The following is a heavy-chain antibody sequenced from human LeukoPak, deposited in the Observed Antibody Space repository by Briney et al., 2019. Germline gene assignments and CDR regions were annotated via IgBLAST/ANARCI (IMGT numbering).Heavy chain of an antibody. CDR2: ISYTGST. CDR1: GGSISRYY. D-gene: IGHD3-10*01. V-gene: IGHV4-59*01. CDR3: ARTAKYYYGSETYYFFDY. J-gene: IGHJ4*02. Sequence: PETLSLTCTVSGGSISRYYWSWIRQPPGKGLEWIGYISYTGSTTYNSSLKSRVTISLDTSQNQFSLKLTSVTPADTAVYYCARTAKYYYGSETYYFFDYWGQGTLVTVSS.